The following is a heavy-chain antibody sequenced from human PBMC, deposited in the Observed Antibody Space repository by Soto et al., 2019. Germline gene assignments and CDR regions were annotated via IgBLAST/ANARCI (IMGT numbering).Heavy chain of an antibody. Sequence: GASVKVSCKTSGYTFSSYTIAWVRQAPGQGLEWLGWISSDDGNTEYEQKFQGRVTMTADTLTNNAYMELRSLKYDDTAVYYCARVEAPFGESLHWGQGTPVTVSS. CDR1: GYTFSSYT. CDR2: ISSDDGNT. D-gene: IGHD3-10*01. CDR3: ARVEAPFGESLH. J-gene: IGHJ4*02. V-gene: IGHV1-18*01.